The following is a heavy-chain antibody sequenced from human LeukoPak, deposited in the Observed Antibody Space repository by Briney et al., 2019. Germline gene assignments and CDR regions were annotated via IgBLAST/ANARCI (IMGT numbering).Heavy chain of an antibody. CDR3: ARNWSPYDY. V-gene: IGHV3-7*01. CDR2: IKQDGSES. Sequence: GGSLRLSCAASGVTFSGYWMNWVCQAPGKGLEWVANIKQDGSESHFVDSVKGRFTISRDNAKNSLYMQMNSLRIEDTAVYYCARNWSPYDYWGQGTLVTVSS. J-gene: IGHJ4*02. CDR1: GVTFSGYW.